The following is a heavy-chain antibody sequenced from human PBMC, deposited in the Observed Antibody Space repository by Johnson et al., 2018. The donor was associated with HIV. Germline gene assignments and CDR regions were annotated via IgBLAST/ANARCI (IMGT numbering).Heavy chain of an antibody. D-gene: IGHD3-22*01. CDR3: AKETRDSRSAVDI. V-gene: IGHV3-30*02. CDR1: GFTFSSYG. CDR2: TQYDGSNK. J-gene: IGHJ3*02. Sequence: QLVESGGGSIQPGGSLRLSCVVSGFTFSSYGMHWVRQAPGKGLEWVAFTQYDGSNKYYADSVKGRFTISRDNSKKTVYLQMNSLRAEDTAVYYCAKETRDSRSAVDIWGQGTMVTVSS.